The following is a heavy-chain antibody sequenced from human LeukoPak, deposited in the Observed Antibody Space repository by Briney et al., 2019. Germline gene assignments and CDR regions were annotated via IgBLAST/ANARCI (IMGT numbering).Heavy chain of an antibody. CDR1: GFRFSRYW. V-gene: IGHV3-7*01. CDR3: AKLLRDVTIYDF. J-gene: IGHJ4*03. D-gene: IGHD5-24*01. Sequence: GGSLRLSCAASGFRFSRYWMSWVRQAPGKGLEWVASINQGESMIWYVDSVKGRFTISRDNANNLLFLQMNYMRVEDAAVYYCAKLLRDVTIYDFWGHGDLVTVSS. CDR2: INQGESMI.